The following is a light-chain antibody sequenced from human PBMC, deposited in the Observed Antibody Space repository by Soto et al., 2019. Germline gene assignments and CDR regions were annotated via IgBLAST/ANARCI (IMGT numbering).Light chain of an antibody. CDR2: DVN. J-gene: IGLJ2*01. CDR1: SSDIGAYNF. Sequence: QSALTQPASESGSPGQSITISCTGTSSDIGAYNFVSWYQQHPGKAPKLMLYDVNIRPSGVSNRFSGSKSGNTASLTISGLKAEDEADYYCTSWTTSTTMIFGGGTKLTVL. V-gene: IGLV2-14*03. CDR3: TSWTTSTTMI.